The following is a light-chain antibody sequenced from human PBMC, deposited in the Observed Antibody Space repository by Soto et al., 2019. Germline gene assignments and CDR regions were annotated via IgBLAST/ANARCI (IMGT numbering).Light chain of an antibody. V-gene: IGKV3-15*01. CDR1: QSVSSN. CDR2: GAS. J-gene: IGKJ2*01. Sequence: EIVMTQSPATLSVSPGERATLSCRASQSVSSNLAWYQQKPGQAPRLLIYGASTRATGIPARFSGSGSGTEFTLTISSLQPEDFAVYYCQQYNNWPPRYTFGQGTTLEIK. CDR3: QQYNNWPPRYT.